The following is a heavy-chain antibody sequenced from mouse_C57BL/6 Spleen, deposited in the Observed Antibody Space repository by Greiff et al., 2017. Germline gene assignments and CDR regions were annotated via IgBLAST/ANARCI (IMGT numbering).Heavy chain of an antibody. CDR2: IDPSDSYT. CDR3: ARTRSYDYYAMDY. Sequence: VQLQQPGAELVMPGASVKLSCKASGYTFTSYWMHWVKQRPGQGLEWIGEIDPSDSYTNYNQKFKGKSTLTVDKSSSTAYMQLSSLTSEDSAVYYCARTRSYDYYAMDYWGQGTSVTVSS. D-gene: IGHD1-1*01. V-gene: IGHV1-69*01. J-gene: IGHJ4*01. CDR1: GYTFTSYW.